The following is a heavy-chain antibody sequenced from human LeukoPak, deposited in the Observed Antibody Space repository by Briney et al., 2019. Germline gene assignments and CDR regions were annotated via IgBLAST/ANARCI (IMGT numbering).Heavy chain of an antibody. CDR3: ARPGYSGYIIGYYFDY. V-gene: IGHV3-21*06. J-gene: IGHJ4*02. Sequence: GGSLRLSCAAFGFTFSSYTMNWVRQAPGKGLEWVSSISSSGSYIYYADPLKGRFTISRDNAKNSLYLQMNSLRARDTAVYYCARPGYSGYIIGYYFDYWGQGTLVTVSS. D-gene: IGHD5-12*01. CDR1: GFTFSSYT. CDR2: ISSSGSYI.